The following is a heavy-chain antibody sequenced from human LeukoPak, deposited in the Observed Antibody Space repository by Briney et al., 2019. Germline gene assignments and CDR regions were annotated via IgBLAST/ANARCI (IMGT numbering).Heavy chain of an antibody. CDR2: IYYSGST. Sequence: SETLSLTCTVSGGSISNYYWSWVRQPPWKGLEWIGYIYYSGSTTYNPSLKSRVTISVDTSKNQFSLKLSSVTAADTAVYYCARRTYFDLWGRGTLVTVSS. CDR1: GGSISNYY. V-gene: IGHV4-59*08. CDR3: ARRTYFDL. J-gene: IGHJ2*01.